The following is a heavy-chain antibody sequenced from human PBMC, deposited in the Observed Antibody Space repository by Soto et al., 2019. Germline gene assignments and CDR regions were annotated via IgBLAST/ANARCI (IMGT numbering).Heavy chain of an antibody. CDR2: IIPIFGTA. Sequence: QVQLVQSGAEVKKPGSSVKVSCKASGGTFSSYAISWVRQAPGQGLEWMGGIIPIFGTANYAQKFQGRVTITADESTSTDYMELSSLRSEDTDVYYCARGRVKGYYYYYGMDVWGQGTTVTVSS. V-gene: IGHV1-69*12. CDR1: GGTFSSYA. CDR3: ARGRVKGYYYYYGMDV. J-gene: IGHJ6*02.